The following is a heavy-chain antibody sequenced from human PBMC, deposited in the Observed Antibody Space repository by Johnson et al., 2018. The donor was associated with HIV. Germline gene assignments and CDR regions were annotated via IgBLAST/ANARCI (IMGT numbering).Heavy chain of an antibody. V-gene: IGHV3-30-3*01. CDR1: GFSFSNYA. Sequence: QVQLVESGGGVVQPERSLRLSCAASGFSFSNYAIHWVRQAPGTGLECLAAISYDGGTTYYSDSVTGRFTISRDNSKNTLYLQLNSLRAEDTALYYCAKEGVQGVITREDAFDIWGQGTMVTVSS. J-gene: IGHJ3*02. D-gene: IGHD3-10*01. CDR3: AKEGVQGVITREDAFDI. CDR2: ISYDGGTT.